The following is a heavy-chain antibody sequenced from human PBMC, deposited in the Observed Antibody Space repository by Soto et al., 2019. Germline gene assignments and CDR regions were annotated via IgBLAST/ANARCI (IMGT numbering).Heavy chain of an antibody. CDR2: IKQDGSEK. D-gene: IGHD3-3*01. CDR3: ARVGLRFLEWLLPIPYYFDY. CDR1: GFTFSSYW. V-gene: IGHV3-7*01. J-gene: IGHJ4*02. Sequence: AGGSLRLSCAASGFTFSSYWMSWVRQAPGKGLEWVANIKQDGSEKYYVDSVKGRFTISRDNAKNSLYLQMNSLRAEDTAVYYCARVGLRFLEWLLPIPYYFDYWGQGTLVTVSS.